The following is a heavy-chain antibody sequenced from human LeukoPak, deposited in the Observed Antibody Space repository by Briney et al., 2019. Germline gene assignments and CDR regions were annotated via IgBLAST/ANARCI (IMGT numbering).Heavy chain of an antibody. CDR3: AKDNCLRCTTSATISRYFDL. J-gene: IGHJ2*01. Sequence: PGGSLRLSCAASGFTFSSYDIHWVRQAPGKVLEWVTFIRYDGSDEYYADSVKGRFTISRDNSKNTLYLEMNGLRPEDTAVYFCAKDNCLRCTTSATISRYFDLWGRGTLVTVSS. CDR1: GFTFSSYD. D-gene: IGHD1-1*01. CDR2: IRYDGSDE. V-gene: IGHV3-30*02.